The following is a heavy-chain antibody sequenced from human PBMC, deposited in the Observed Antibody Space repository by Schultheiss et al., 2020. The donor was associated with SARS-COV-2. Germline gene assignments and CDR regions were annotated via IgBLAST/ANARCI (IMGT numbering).Heavy chain of an antibody. CDR3: AYGSRKRLNTRYGMDV. Sequence: GGSLRLSCAASGFTFSSYSMNWVRQAPGKGLEWVSYISSSSSTIYYADSVKGRFTISRDNAKNSLYLQMNSLRDEDTAVYYCAYGSRKRLNTRYGMDVWGQGTTVTVSS. J-gene: IGHJ6*02. V-gene: IGHV3-48*02. CDR1: GFTFSSYS. CDR2: ISSSSSTI. D-gene: IGHD3-10*01.